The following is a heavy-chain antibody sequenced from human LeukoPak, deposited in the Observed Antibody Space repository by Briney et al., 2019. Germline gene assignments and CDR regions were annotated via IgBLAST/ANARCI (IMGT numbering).Heavy chain of an antibody. Sequence: QPGGSLRLSCAASGFTVSSNYMSWVRQAPGKGLEWVANIKQDGSEKYYVDSVKGRFTISRDNAKNSLYLQMNSLRAEDTAVYYCLRLGELSLDYWGQGTLVTVSS. D-gene: IGHD3-16*02. V-gene: IGHV3-7*01. CDR2: IKQDGSEK. J-gene: IGHJ4*02. CDR3: LRLGELSLDY. CDR1: GFTVSSNY.